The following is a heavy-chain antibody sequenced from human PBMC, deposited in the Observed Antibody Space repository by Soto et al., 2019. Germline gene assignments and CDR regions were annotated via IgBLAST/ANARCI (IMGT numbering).Heavy chain of an antibody. CDR1: GYTFTSYD. CDR2: IIPIFGTA. J-gene: IGHJ4*02. Sequence: VKVSCKASGYTFTSYDINWVRQAPGQGLEWMGGIIPIFGTANYAQKFQGRVTITADESTSTAYMELSSLRSEDTAVYYCARSQLSDYYDSSGYYFRHDYRGQGTLVTVSS. CDR3: ARSQLSDYYDSSGYYFRHDY. D-gene: IGHD3-22*01. V-gene: IGHV1-69*13.